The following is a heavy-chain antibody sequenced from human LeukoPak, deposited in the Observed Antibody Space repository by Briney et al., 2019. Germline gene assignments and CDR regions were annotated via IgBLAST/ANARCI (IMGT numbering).Heavy chain of an antibody. CDR2: MNPNSGNT. Sequence: ASVKVSCKASGYTFTSYDINWVRQATGQGLEWMGWMNPNSGNTGYAQKFQGRVTITADKSTSTAYMELSSLRSEDTAVYYCARDQYGGEQWLVDIDYWGQGTLVTVSS. J-gene: IGHJ4*02. V-gene: IGHV1-8*01. CDR3: ARDQYGGEQWLVDIDY. D-gene: IGHD6-19*01. CDR1: GYTFTSYD.